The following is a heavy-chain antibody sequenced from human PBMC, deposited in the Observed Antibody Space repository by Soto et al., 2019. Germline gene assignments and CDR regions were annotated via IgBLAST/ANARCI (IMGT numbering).Heavy chain of an antibody. CDR2: IDYSGST. CDR1: GGAISSYY. J-gene: IGHJ4*02. V-gene: IGHV4-59*01. Sequence: QVQPQDSGPGLGKPSETLSLTGTVSGGAISSYYRSWIRQPPGKGLERIGYIDYSGSTNYNPALKSRVTISLDTSKSHFSLKLSSVTAADTAVYYCASRGYSYGYPFHYSGQGALVTDSS. CDR3: ASRGYSYGYPFHY. D-gene: IGHD5-18*01.